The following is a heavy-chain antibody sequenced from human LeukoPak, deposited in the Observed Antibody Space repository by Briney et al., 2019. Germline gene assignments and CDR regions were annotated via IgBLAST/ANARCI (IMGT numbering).Heavy chain of an antibody. Sequence: TGGSLRLSCAASGFTFSSYWMHWVRQAPGKGLEWVSYISSSSSTIYYADSVKGRFTISRDNAKNSLYLQMNSLRAEDTAVYYCARGQWLGNYWGQGTLVTVSS. CDR2: ISSSSSTI. CDR1: GFTFSSYW. V-gene: IGHV3-48*01. CDR3: ARGQWLGNY. J-gene: IGHJ4*02. D-gene: IGHD6-19*01.